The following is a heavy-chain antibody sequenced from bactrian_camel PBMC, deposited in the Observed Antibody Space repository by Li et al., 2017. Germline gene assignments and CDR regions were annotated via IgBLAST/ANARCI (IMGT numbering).Heavy chain of an antibody. V-gene: IGHV3S9*01. D-gene: IGHD2*01. CDR1: PYIFTRCG. J-gene: IGHJ4*01. CDR2: MDSDGTT. Sequence: HVQLVESGGGSVQAGGSLKLSCAVSPYIFTRCGLGWYRQAPGNVRELVSSMDSDGTTIYADSVKGRFTISQDNEKNMLYLQMNSLKTEDTAMYYCAADHQDPSRGAYFDHCNNMGQGTQVTVS.